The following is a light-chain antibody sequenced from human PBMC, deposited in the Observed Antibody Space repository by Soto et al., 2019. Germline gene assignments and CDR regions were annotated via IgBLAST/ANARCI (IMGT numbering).Light chain of an antibody. J-gene: IGKJ1*01. CDR1: QDINNY. CDR2: DAS. CDR3: QQHHNLPRT. Sequence: DIQLTQSPSSLSASVGDRVTITCQASQDINNYLVWYQQKPGKAPKFLIFDASILETGVPSRFRGSGSGTDFTFTINSLQPEDIATYYCQQHHNLPRTFGQGTKVEIK. V-gene: IGKV1-33*01.